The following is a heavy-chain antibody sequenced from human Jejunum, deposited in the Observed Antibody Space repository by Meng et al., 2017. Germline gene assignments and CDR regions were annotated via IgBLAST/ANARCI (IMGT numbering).Heavy chain of an antibody. CDR2: VSTDGNT. Sequence: GESLKISCAASGFTFSSSSMTWVRQAPGKGLELVSSVSTDGNTYYADSVKGRFTISRDNSKNTLYLQMSSLRAEDTALYYCAKLVPYWGQGTLVTVSS. CDR1: GFTFSSSS. CDR3: AKLVPY. J-gene: IGHJ4*02. D-gene: IGHD2-21*01. V-gene: IGHV3-23*01.